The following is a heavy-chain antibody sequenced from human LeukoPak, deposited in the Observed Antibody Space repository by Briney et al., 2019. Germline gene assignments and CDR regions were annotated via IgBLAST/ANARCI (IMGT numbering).Heavy chain of an antibody. D-gene: IGHD5-18*01. J-gene: IGHJ4*02. CDR1: GFTFGDYA. V-gene: IGHV3-49*03. CDR2: IRSKAYGGTT. Sequence: GRSLRLSCTASGFTFGDYAMSWSRQAPGKGLEWVGFIRSKAYGGTTEYAASVKGRFTISRDDSKSIAYLQMNSLKTEDTAVYYCTRDCLRGYSYGYGYWGQGTPVTVSS. CDR3: TRDCLRGYSYGYGY.